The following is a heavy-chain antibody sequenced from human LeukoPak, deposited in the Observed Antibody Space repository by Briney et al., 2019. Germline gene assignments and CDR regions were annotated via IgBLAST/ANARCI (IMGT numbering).Heavy chain of an antibody. CDR1: GGSITSSSYY. CDR3: ARRDSSDYYNWFDP. Sequence: SETLSLTCTVSGGSITSSSYYWGWIRQPPGKGLEWIGSIYYSGSTYYNPSLKSRVTISVDTSKNQFSLKLSSVTAADTAVYYCARRDSSDYYNWFDPWGQGFLVTVSS. V-gene: IGHV4-39*01. CDR2: IYYSGST. J-gene: IGHJ5*02. D-gene: IGHD3-22*01.